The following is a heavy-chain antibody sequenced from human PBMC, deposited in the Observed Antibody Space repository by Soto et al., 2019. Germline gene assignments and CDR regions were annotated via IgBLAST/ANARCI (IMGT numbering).Heavy chain of an antibody. Sequence: GGSLRLSCAASGFTFSSYSMNWVRQAPGKGLEWVSSISSSSSYIYYADSVKGRFTISRDNAKNSLYLQMNSLRAEDTAVYYCAREVWFGELGGWFDPWGQGTLVTVSS. V-gene: IGHV3-21*01. J-gene: IGHJ5*02. D-gene: IGHD3-10*01. CDR3: AREVWFGELGGWFDP. CDR1: GFTFSSYS. CDR2: ISSSSSYI.